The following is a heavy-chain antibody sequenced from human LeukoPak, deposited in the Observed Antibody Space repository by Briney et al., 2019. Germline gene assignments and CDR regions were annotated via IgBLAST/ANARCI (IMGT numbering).Heavy chain of an antibody. CDR3: ARDYGGSSPFYY. CDR2: ISSRGSTI. D-gene: IGHD4-23*01. J-gene: IGHJ4*02. CDR1: GFTFSIYS. Sequence: GGSLRLSCAASGFTFSIYSMNWVRQAPGKGLEWVSSISSRGSTIYYADSVKGRFTISRDNAKNSLYLQMNSLRAEDTAVYYCARDYGGSSPFYYWGQGTLVTVFS. V-gene: IGHV3-48*04.